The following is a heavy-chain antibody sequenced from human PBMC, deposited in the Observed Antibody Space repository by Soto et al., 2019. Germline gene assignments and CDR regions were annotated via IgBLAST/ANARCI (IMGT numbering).Heavy chain of an antibody. CDR1: GGSISSFTYY. CDR3: ARRERYYGSPGWFDP. CDR2: VYYNENT. Sequence: SETLSLTCSVSGGSISSFTYYWGWIRQPPGKGLEWIGTVYYNENTYYNPSLKSRVTITVDTAKNQFSLILRSVTAADTAMYFCARRERYYGSPGWFDPWGPGTLVTVSS. J-gene: IGHJ5*02. V-gene: IGHV4-39*01. D-gene: IGHD3-10*01.